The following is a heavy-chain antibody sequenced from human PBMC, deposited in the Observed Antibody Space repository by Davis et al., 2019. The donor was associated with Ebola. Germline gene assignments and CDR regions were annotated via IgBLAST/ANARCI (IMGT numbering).Heavy chain of an antibody. Sequence: PSETLSLTCTVSAGSVSYYYWNWIRQAAGKGLEWIGRVHTGEDGNYNPSLKSRVTMSVDTSKKQFSLKLQSVTAADTAVYYCARWGQAAAANLDLWGRGILVIVSS. CDR2: VHTGEDG. CDR1: AGSVSYYY. J-gene: IGHJ4*02. V-gene: IGHV4-4*07. CDR3: ARWGQAAAANLDL. D-gene: IGHD6-13*01.